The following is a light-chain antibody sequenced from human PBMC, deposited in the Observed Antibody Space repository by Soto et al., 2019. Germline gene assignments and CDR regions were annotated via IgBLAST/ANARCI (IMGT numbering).Light chain of an antibody. Sequence: QSVLTQPASVSGSPGQSITISCTGTSSDVGGYNYVSWYQQHPGKAPKLMIYGVNNRPSGVSNRFSGSKSGNTASLTISGLQAEDEADYYCCSYTSSSNWVFGGGTKLTVL. V-gene: IGLV2-14*01. J-gene: IGLJ3*02. CDR2: GVN. CDR1: SSDVGGYNY. CDR3: CSYTSSSNWV.